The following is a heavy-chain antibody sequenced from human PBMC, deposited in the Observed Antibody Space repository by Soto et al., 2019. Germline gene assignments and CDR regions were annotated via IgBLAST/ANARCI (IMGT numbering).Heavy chain of an antibody. D-gene: IGHD3-22*01. CDR2: MNPNSGNT. J-gene: IGHJ6*02. V-gene: IGHV1-8*01. CDR3: ARIDDDRSGYYYVSYYYGMDV. CDR1: GYTFTSYD. Sequence: ASVKVSCKASGYTFTSYDINWVRQATGQGLEWMGWMNPNSGNTGYAQKFQGRVTMTRNTSISTAYMELSSLRSEDTAVYYCARIDDDRSGYYYVSYYYGMDVWGQGTTVTVSS.